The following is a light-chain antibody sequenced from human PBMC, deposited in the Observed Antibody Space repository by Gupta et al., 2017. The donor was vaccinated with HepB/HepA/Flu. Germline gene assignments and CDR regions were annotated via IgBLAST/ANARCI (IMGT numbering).Light chain of an antibody. CDR1: SSNIGSQT. CDR2: NNN. V-gene: IGLV1-44*01. J-gene: IGLJ2*01. Sequence: VLPQPPSASGTPGQRVTISCSGGSSNIGSQTTTWYQQIPGTAPKLLIHNNNQRPSGVPDRFSDSKSGTSASLAISGLQSEDEADYYCASWDDSLNAVVFGGGTKLTVL. CDR3: ASWDDSLNAVV.